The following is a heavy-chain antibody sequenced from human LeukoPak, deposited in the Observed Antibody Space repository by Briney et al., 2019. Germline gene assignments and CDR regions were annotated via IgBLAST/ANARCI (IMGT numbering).Heavy chain of an antibody. CDR2: IHYSGST. V-gene: IGHV4-59*08. J-gene: IGHJ4*02. CDR1: GVSIFSYY. D-gene: IGHD3-9*01. Sequence: SETLSLTCTVSGVSIFSYYWNRIRQPPGKGLEWIGYIHYSGSTNYNPSLKSRVTISVDTSKSQFSLRLTSATAADTAVYYCATGRSIRYFDYWGQGTLLTVSS. CDR3: ATGRSIRYFDY.